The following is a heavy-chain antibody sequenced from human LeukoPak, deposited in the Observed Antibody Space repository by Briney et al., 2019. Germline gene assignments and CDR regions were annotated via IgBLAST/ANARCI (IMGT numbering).Heavy chain of an antibody. CDR1: GYTFTGYY. V-gene: IGHV1-2*02. CDR2: INPNSGAT. D-gene: IGHD6-13*01. CDR3: ARGRSYTSSYYDY. J-gene: IGHJ4*02. Sequence: GASVKVSCKASGYTFTGYYMHWVRPAPGQGLEWMEWINPNSGATNYAQKFQGRVTMTRDTASSTAYMVLSRLTSDDTAVYYCARGRSYTSSYYDYWGQGTLVTVSS.